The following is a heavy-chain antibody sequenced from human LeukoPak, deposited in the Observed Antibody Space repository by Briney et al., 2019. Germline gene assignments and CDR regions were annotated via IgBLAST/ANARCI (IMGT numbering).Heavy chain of an antibody. V-gene: IGHV3-11*01. J-gene: IGHJ4*02. CDR3: ARGLYCGGDCSFGPFDY. CDR2: ISSSGSTV. Sequence: GGSLRLSCAASGFTFSDYCMSWIRQAPGKGLEWVSYISSSGSTVYYADSVKGRLTISRDNAKNSLYLQMNSLRAEDTAVYYCARGLYCGGDCSFGPFDYWGQGTLVTVSS. D-gene: IGHD2-21*02. CDR1: GFTFSDYC.